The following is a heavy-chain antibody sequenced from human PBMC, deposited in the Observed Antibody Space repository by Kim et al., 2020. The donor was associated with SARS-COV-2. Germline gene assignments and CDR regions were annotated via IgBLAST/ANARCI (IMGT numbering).Heavy chain of an antibody. J-gene: IGHJ5*02. CDR2: T. V-gene: IGHV1-2*02. CDR3: ARGARNWFDP. Sequence: TNYAQQLKGRVTMTRDTSISTAYMELSRLRSDDTAVYYCARGARNWFDPWGQGTLVTVSS.